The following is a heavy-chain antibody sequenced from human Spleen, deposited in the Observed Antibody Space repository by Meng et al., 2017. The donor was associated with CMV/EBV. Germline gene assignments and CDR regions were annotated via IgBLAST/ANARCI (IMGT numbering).Heavy chain of an antibody. Sequence: ASVKVSCKVSGYTLTELSMHWVRQAPGQGLEWMGWINANSGGTSYAQKFQGRVTMTRDTSISTAYMELSWLRSDDTAVYYCARDSIAARLGSDYYFHDMDVWGHGTTVTVSS. D-gene: IGHD6-6*01. V-gene: IGHV1-2*02. CDR2: INANSGGT. CDR3: ARDSIAARLGSDYYFHDMDV. J-gene: IGHJ6*02. CDR1: GYTLTELS.